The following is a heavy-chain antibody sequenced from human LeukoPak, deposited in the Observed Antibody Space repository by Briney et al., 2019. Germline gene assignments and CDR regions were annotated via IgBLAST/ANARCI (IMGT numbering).Heavy chain of an antibody. J-gene: IGHJ4*02. CDR2: ISGSGGST. CDR1: GFTFSSYA. CDR3: AKGRGLRYFDGFHY. D-gene: IGHD3-9*01. V-gene: IGHV3-23*01. Sequence: GGSLRLSCAASGFTFSSYAMSWVRQAPGKGLEWVSAISGSGGSTYYADSVKGRFTISRDNSKNTLYMQMNGLRAEDTAVYYCAKGRGLRYFDGFHYWGQGTLVTVSS.